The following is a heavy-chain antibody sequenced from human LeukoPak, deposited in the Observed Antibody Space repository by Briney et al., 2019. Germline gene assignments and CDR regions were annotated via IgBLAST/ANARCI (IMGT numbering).Heavy chain of an antibody. J-gene: IGHJ3*02. V-gene: IGHV3-11*01. CDR1: GFTFSDYY. Sequence: GGSLRLSCAASGFTFSDYYMSWIRQAPGKGLEWDSYISSSGRTIYYADSVKGRFTMSRDNAKNSLYLQMNSLRAEDTAVYYCARLRADSSSYGSDDAFDIWGQGTMVTVSS. CDR3: ARLRADSSSYGSDDAFDI. CDR2: ISSSGRTI. D-gene: IGHD6-13*01.